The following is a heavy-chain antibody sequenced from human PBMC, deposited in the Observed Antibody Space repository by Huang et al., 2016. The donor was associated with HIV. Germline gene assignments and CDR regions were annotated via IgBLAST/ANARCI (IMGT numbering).Heavy chain of an antibody. Sequence: QVQLQQWGAGLLKPSETLSLTCAVYGGSVSGHYWSWIRQPPGKGLVCIAEIKDNGYTNYNPSLNGRVTISVHTSRNQFSLKLNSVTAADAAVYYCARASWYEPRSWYFGLWGRGTLVTVSS. CDR3: ARASWYEPRSWYFGL. V-gene: IGHV4-34*01. D-gene: IGHD6-13*01. CDR2: IKDNGYT. J-gene: IGHJ2*01. CDR1: GGSVSGHY.